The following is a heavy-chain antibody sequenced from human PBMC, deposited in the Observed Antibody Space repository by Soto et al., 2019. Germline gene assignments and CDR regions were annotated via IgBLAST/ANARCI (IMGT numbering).Heavy chain of an antibody. D-gene: IGHD1-7*01. V-gene: IGHV3-53*01. CDR1: GFTVATNY. J-gene: IGHJ4*02. Sequence: GGSLRLSXAASGFTVATNYMNWVRQSPGRGLEWVSVTYTGGYTYYADSVKGRFTISRDISKNTLYLQMNSLKAEDPAVYFCAREVSGTSFDSWGPGTLVTVSS. CDR2: TYTGGYT. CDR3: AREVSGTSFDS.